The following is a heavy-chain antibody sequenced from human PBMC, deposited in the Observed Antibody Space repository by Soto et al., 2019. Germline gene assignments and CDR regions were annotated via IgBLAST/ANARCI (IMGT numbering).Heavy chain of an antibody. Sequence: QVPLVQSGAEGKKHGASVKVSCKESGYPFTRSDINWVRPATVQGLEWMGWMNPNSGNTGYAQKFQGRVTMTRNTSISTAYMELSILRSEDTAVYYCARSLYGANVDYCGQGTLVTLSS. CDR2: MNPNSGNT. D-gene: IGHD4-17*01. CDR1: GYPFTRSD. CDR3: ARSLYGANVDY. V-gene: IGHV1-8*01. J-gene: IGHJ4*01.